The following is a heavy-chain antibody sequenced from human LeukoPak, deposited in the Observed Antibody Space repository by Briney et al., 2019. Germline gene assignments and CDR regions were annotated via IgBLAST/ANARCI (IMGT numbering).Heavy chain of an antibody. CDR1: GFSFSGYG. CDR3: AKEHVLFYGMDV. CDR2: IRYDGSNE. D-gene: IGHD3-16*01. V-gene: IGHV3-30*02. J-gene: IGHJ6*02. Sequence: GGSLRLSCAASGFSFSGYGMHWVRQAPGKGLEWVAFIRYDGSNEYYADSVKGRFTISRDNSKNTLYLQMNSLRAEDTAVYYCAKEHVLFYGMDVWGQGTTVTVSS.